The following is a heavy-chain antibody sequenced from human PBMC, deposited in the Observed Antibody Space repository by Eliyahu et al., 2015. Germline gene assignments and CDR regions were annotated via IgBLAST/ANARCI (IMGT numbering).Heavy chain of an antibody. CDR3: AREGEIANRGYDAFDL. CDR1: GFSFXRYW. CDR2: IKRDGSKD. J-gene: IGHJ3*01. V-gene: IGHV3-7*01. D-gene: IGHD3-16*01. Sequence: EVNLVESGGGLVQPGGSLRXSCAAXGFSFXRYWMTWVRQASGKGLGWVAHIKRDGSKDYYAASVRGRFTISRDNDKNSMYLQMNTLRVDDTAVYFCAREGEIANRGYDAFDLWGQGTTVIVSS.